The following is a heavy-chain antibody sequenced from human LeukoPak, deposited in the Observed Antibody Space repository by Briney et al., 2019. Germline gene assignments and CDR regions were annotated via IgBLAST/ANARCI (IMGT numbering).Heavy chain of an antibody. Sequence: SETLSLTCTVSGGSISNYYWSWIRQPLGKGLEWIGYIYYSGSTNYNPSLKSRVTISVDTSKNQFSLKLSSVTAADTAVYYCSGARTDIVVVVAARHDYYYYGMDVWGQGTTVTVSS. J-gene: IGHJ6*02. CDR3: SGARTDIVVVVAARHDYYYYGMDV. CDR2: IYYSGST. CDR1: GGSISNYY. V-gene: IGHV4-59*12. D-gene: IGHD2-15*01.